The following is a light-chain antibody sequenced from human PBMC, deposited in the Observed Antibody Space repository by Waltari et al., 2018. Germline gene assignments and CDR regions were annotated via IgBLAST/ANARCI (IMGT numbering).Light chain of an antibody. CDR1: RGHSSNI. CDR2: VNSDGSH. CDR3: ETGGHGTWV. J-gene: IGLJ3*02. V-gene: IGLV4-69*01. Sequence: QLVLTQSPSASASLGASVKLTCTLSRGHSSNIIAWLQQQPGKGPRYLMQVNSDGSHRKGDGIPDRFSGSSSGAARYLTISSLQSEDEADYYCETGGHGTWVFGGGTKLTVL.